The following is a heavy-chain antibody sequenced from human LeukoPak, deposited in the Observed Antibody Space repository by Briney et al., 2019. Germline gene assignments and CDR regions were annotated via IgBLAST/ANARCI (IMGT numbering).Heavy chain of an antibody. J-gene: IGHJ4*02. CDR3: ARENSGSHLFDY. CDR1: GGSMSSYY. Sequence: PSETLSLTCTVSGGSMSSYYRSWIRQPPGKGLEWIGYIYNSGSTNYNPSLKGRVTISIDTSKNQFTLKLSSVTAADTAVYYCARENSGSHLFDYWGQGTLVPVSS. D-gene: IGHD3-10*01. V-gene: IGHV4-59*01. CDR2: IYNSGST.